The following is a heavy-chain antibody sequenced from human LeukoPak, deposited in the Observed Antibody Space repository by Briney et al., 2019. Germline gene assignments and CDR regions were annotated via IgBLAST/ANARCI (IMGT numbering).Heavy chain of an antibody. D-gene: IGHD1-26*01. CDR2: ISNTGGST. CDR3: ARGVVGAKISSRAPLDY. V-gene: IGHV3-23*01. J-gene: IGHJ4*02. Sequence: GGSLRLSCAASGFSFNTYAMSWVRQAPGKGLEWVSAISNTGGSTYYADSVKGRFTISRDNSKNTLYLQMNSLRAEDTAVYYCARGVVGAKISSRAPLDYWGQGTLVTVSS. CDR1: GFSFNTYA.